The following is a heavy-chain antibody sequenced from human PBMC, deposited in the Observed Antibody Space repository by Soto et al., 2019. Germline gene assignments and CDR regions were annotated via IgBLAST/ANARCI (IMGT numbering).Heavy chain of an antibody. CDR1: GGSISSGNW. Sequence: QVQLQESGPGLVKPSGTLSLTCAVSGGSISSGNWWSWVRQPRQPPGKGLEWIGEIYHSGSTNYNPSLKSRVTISVDKSKNQFSLKLSSVTAADTAVYYCARDSWDSNAWYGSGGCFDPWGQGTLVTVSS. D-gene: IGHD6-19*01. V-gene: IGHV4-4*02. CDR2: IYHSGST. J-gene: IGHJ5*02. CDR3: ARDSWDSNAWYGSGGCFDP.